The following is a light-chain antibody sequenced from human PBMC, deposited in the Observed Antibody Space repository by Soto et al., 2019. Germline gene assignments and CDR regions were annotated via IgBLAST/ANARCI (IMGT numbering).Light chain of an antibody. Sequence: QPVLTQPPSVSGAPGQGVTISCTGSTSNIGAGYDVHWYQQLPGTAPKLLIYANNNRPSGVPDRFSGSKSGTSASLAITGLQAEDEADYYCQSYDSSLSGSIVFGTGTKLTVL. CDR2: ANN. CDR3: QSYDSSLSGSIV. CDR1: TSNIGAGYD. V-gene: IGLV1-40*01. J-gene: IGLJ1*01.